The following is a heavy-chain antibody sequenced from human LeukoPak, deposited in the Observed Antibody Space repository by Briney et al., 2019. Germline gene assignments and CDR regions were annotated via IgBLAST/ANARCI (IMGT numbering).Heavy chain of an antibody. CDR3: TTRGGSFSIFDY. V-gene: IGHV3-15*01. D-gene: IGHD1-26*01. CDR1: GFTFSDAW. CDR2: IKSKTDGGTT. Sequence: GSLLLSCAASGFTFSDAWMSWVRRAPGKGLEWVGRIKSKTDGGTTDYAAPVKGRFTISRDDSKNTLYLQMNSLKTEDTAVYYCTTRGGSFSIFDYWGQGTLVTVSS. J-gene: IGHJ4*02.